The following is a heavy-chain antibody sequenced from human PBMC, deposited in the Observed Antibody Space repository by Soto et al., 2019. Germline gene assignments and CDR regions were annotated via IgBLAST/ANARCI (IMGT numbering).Heavy chain of an antibody. D-gene: IGHD2-2*01. J-gene: IGHJ6*02. CDR2: INHSGST. CDR1: GGSFSGYY. V-gene: IGHV4-34*01. CDR3: AASIVVVPYGMDV. Sequence: KPSETLSLTCAVYGGSFSGYYWSWIRQPPGKGLEWIGEINHSGSTNYNPSLKSRVTISVDTSKNQFSLKLSSVTAADTAVYYCAASIVVVPYGMDVWGQGTTVTVSS.